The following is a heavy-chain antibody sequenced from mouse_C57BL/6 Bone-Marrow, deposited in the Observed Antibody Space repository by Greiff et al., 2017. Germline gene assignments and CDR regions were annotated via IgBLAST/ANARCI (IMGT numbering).Heavy chain of an antibody. D-gene: IGHD1-1*01. CDR2: IHPNSGST. CDR3: ARVHYYGGSYWYFDV. Sequence: QVQLQQPGAELVKPGASVTLSCKASGYTFTSYWMHWVKQRPGQGLEWIGMIHPNSGSTNYNEKFKSKATLTVDKSSSTAYMQVSRLTSEDAAVYYCARVHYYGGSYWYFDVWGRGTTATVSS. CDR1: GYTFTSYW. V-gene: IGHV1-64*01. J-gene: IGHJ1*03.